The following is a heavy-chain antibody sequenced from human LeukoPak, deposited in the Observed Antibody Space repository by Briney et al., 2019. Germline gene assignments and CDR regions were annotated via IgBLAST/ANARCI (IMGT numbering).Heavy chain of an antibody. CDR2: IYYSGST. CDR1: GGSISSYY. CDR3: ARERSGSYSLDY. J-gene: IGHJ4*02. D-gene: IGHD1-26*01. Sequence: PSETLSLTCTVSGGSISSYYWSWIRQPPGKGLEWIGNIYYSGSTNYNPSLKSRVTISIDTSKNQFSLRVTSVTAADTAVYYCARERSGSYSLDYWGQGTLVTVSS. V-gene: IGHV4-59*01.